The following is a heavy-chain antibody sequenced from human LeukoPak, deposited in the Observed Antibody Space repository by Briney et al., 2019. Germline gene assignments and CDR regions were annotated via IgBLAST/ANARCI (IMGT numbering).Heavy chain of an antibody. CDR2: IYYSGST. CDR3: ARVSRDYSNYARHLDY. CDR1: GGSISSSSYY. J-gene: IGHJ4*02. Sequence: NSSETLSLTCTVSGGSISSSSYYWGWIRQPPGKGLEWIGSIYYSGSTYYNPSLKSRVTISVDTSKNQFSLKLSSVTAADTAVYYCARVSRDYSNYARHLDYWGQGTLVTVSS. D-gene: IGHD4-11*01. V-gene: IGHV4-39*07.